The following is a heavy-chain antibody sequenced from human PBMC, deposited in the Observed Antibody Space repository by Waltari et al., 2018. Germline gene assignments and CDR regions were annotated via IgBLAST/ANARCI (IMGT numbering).Heavy chain of an antibody. J-gene: IGHJ6*02. Sequence: EVQLVESGGGLIQPGGSLRLSCAASGFTVSSNYMSWVRQAPGKGLEWGSVIYSGGSTYYADSVKGRFTISRDNSKNTLYLQMNSLRAEDTAVYYCARKMATTYYGMDVWGQGTTVTVSS. CDR1: GFTVSSNY. D-gene: IGHD5-12*01. CDR3: ARKMATTYYGMDV. CDR2: IYSGGST. V-gene: IGHV3-53*01.